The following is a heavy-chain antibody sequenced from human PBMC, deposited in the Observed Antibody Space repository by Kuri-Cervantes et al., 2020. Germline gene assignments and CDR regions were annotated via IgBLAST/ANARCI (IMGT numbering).Heavy chain of an antibody. J-gene: IGHJ4*02. CDR1: GFTFSTYA. V-gene: IGHV3-21*01. CDR3: ASWGSGSW. D-gene: IGHD3-10*01. Sequence: GESLKISCAVSGFTFSTYAMNWVRQAPGKGLEWVSSISSSSSYIYYADSVKGRFTISRDNAKNSLYLQMNSLRAEDTAVYYCASWGSGSWWGQGTLVTVSS. CDR2: ISSSSSYI.